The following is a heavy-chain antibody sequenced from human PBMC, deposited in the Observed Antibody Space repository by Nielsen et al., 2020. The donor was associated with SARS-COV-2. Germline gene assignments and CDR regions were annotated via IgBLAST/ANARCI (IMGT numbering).Heavy chain of an antibody. D-gene: IGHD2-2*01. CDR1: GGSISSYY. CDR2: IYYSGST. J-gene: IGHJ3*02. CDR3: ASGIVVAFDAFDI. V-gene: IGHV4-59*01. Sequence: SETLSLTCTVSGGSISSYYWSWIRQPPGKGLEWIGYIYYSGSTNYSPSLKSRVTISVDTSKNQFSLKLSSVTAADTAVYYCASGIVVAFDAFDIWGQGTMVTVSS.